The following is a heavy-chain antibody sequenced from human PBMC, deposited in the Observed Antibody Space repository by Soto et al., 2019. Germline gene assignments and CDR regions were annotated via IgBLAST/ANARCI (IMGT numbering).Heavy chain of an antibody. Sequence: EVQLVESGGGMVQTGGSLRLSCVASGFNFETHDMHWVRQVTGKGLEWVSSITSSSSHIYYADSVKGRFTISRDNAGNSLYLQMNSLRAEDSAVYYCVRERGLSSFYGMDVWGQGTTVTVSS. J-gene: IGHJ6*02. CDR3: VRERGLSSFYGMDV. CDR1: GFNFETHD. CDR2: ITSSSSHI. D-gene: IGHD3-10*01. V-gene: IGHV3-21*02.